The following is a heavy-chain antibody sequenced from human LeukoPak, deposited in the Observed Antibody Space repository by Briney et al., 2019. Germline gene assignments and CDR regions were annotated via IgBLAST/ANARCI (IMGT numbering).Heavy chain of an antibody. CDR2: IRTKASNGTT. CDR3: TRHQRVAYDI. CDR1: GFTFGDYP. D-gene: IGHD1-1*01. Sequence: GRSLRLSCTASGFTFGDYPMSWVRQAPGKGLEWVGFIRTKASNGTTEYAASVKGRFAISRDDSKSTAYLQMNSLKTEDTAVYYCTRHQRVAYDIWGHGTTVTVSS. J-gene: IGHJ3*02. V-gene: IGHV3-49*04.